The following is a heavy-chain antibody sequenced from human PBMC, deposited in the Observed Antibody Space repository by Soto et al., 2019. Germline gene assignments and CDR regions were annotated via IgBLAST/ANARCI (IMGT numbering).Heavy chain of an antibody. CDR3: ARHGYSYGGGYFDY. J-gene: IGHJ4*02. V-gene: IGHV3-66*04. CDR1: GFTVSSNY. CDR2: IYSGGSA. Sequence: EVQLVESGGGLVQPGGSLRLSCAASGFTVSSNYMSWVRQAPGKGLEGVSVIYSGGSAYYADSVKGRFTISRDNSKNTLYLQMNSLRAEDTAVYYCARHGYSYGGGYFDYWGQATLVTVSS. D-gene: IGHD5-18*01.